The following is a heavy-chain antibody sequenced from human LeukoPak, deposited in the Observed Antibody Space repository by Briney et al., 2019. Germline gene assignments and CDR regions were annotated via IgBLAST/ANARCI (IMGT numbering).Heavy chain of an antibody. V-gene: IGHV3-9*01. CDR2: ISWNSGSI. Sequence: PGRSLRLSCAASGFTFDDYAMHWVRQAPGKGLEWVSGISWNSGSIGYADSVKGRFTIPRDNAKNSLYLQMNSLRAEDTAVYYCARSYYYDSSHTVDYWGQGTLVTVSS. CDR3: ARSYYYDSSHTVDY. CDR1: GFTFDDYA. D-gene: IGHD3-22*01. J-gene: IGHJ4*02.